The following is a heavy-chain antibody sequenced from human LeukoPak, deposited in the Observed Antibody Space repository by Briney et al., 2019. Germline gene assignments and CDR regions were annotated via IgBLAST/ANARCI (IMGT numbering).Heavy chain of an antibody. D-gene: IGHD6-19*01. Sequence: ASVKVSCKASGYTFTSYDINWVRQATGQGLEWMGWMNPNSGNTGYAQKFQGRVTMTRSTSISTAYMELSSLRSDDTAVYYCARNANSGWYFESAFDYWGQGTLVTVSS. CDR2: MNPNSGNT. CDR1: GYTFTSYD. V-gene: IGHV1-8*01. J-gene: IGHJ4*02. CDR3: ARNANSGWYFESAFDY.